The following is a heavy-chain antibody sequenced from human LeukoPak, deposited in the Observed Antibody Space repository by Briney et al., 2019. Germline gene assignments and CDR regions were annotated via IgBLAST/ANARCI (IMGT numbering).Heavy chain of an antibody. CDR1: GYSISSGYY. J-gene: IGHJ4*02. CDR3: ARVGGIGYDYYFDY. Sequence: PSETLSLTCTVSGYSISSGYYWGWIRQPPGKGLEWIGSIYHSGSTYYNPSLKSRVTISVDTSKNQFSLKLSSVTAADTAVYYCARVGGIGYDYYFDYWGQGTLVTVSS. V-gene: IGHV4-38-2*02. D-gene: IGHD5-12*01. CDR2: IYHSGST.